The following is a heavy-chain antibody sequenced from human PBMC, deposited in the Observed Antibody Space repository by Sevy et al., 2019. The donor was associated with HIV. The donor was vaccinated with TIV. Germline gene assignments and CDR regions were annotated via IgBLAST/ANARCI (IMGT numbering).Heavy chain of an antibody. V-gene: IGHV3-30-3*01. CDR1: GFTFSSYA. CDR2: ISYDGSNK. Sequence: GGSLRLSCVASGFTFSSYAMHWVRQAPGKGLEWVAVISYDGSNKYYADSVKGRFTISRDNSKNTLYLQMNSLRAEDTAVYYCARVGSTMIVVVPIDYWGQGTLVTVSS. D-gene: IGHD3-22*01. J-gene: IGHJ4*02. CDR3: ARVGSTMIVVVPIDY.